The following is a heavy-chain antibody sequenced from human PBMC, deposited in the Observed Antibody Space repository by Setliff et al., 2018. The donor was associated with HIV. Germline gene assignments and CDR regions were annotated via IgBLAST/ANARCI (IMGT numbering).Heavy chain of an antibody. CDR2: IRSKAYGGTT. CDR1: GFTVSSNY. CDR3: ARQRNSGTFYYSYYYMDV. Sequence: LSLSCAASGFTVSSNYMSWVRQAPGKGPEWVGFIRSKAYGGTTEYAASVKGRFSISRDDSKSIAYLQMNSLKTEDTAVYYCARQRNSGTFYYSYYYMDVWGKGTTVTVSS. D-gene: IGHD1-26*01. V-gene: IGHV3-49*04. J-gene: IGHJ6*03.